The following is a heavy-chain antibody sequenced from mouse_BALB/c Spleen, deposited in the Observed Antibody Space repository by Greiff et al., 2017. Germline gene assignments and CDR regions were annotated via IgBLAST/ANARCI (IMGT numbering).Heavy chain of an antibody. V-gene: IGHV2-6-7*01. CDR2: IWGDGST. Sequence: QVQLQQSGPGLVAPSQSLSITCTVSGFSLTGYGVNWVRQPPGKGLEWLGMIWGDGSTDYNSALKSRLSISKDNSKSQVFLKMNSLQTDDTARYYCARDQETYRDGRRYYAMDYWGQGTSVTVSS. D-gene: IGHD2-14*01. CDR3: ARDQETYRDGRRYYAMDY. J-gene: IGHJ4*01. CDR1: GFSLTGYG.